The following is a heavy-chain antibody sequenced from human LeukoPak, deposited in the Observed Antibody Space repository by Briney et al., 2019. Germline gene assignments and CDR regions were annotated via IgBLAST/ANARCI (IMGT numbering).Heavy chain of an antibody. Sequence: ASVKVSCKASGYTFTGYFIHWVRQAPGQGLEWMGWINPNSGGTNYAQKFQGRVTMTRDTSITTANMELSRLRSDDTAVYYCARLGGPPSGSWDLDYWGQGTVVIGSS. V-gene: IGHV1-2*02. CDR2: INPNSGGT. CDR1: GYTFTGYF. J-gene: IGHJ4*02. D-gene: IGHD1-26*01. CDR3: ARLGGPPSGSWDLDY.